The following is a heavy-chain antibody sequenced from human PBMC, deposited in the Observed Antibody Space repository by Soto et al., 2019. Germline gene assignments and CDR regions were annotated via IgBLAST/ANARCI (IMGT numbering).Heavy chain of an antibody. CDR3: ARSWVEQQLVLDYYYGMDV. CDR1: GYTFSSYG. J-gene: IGHJ6*02. CDR2: ISAYNGNT. Sequence: GASVKVSCKASGYTFSSYGISWVRQAPGQGLEWMGWISAYNGNTNYAQKLQGRVTMTTDTSTSTAYMELRSLRSDDTAVYYCARSWVEQQLVLDYYYGMDVWGQGTTVTVSS. V-gene: IGHV1-18*04. D-gene: IGHD6-13*01.